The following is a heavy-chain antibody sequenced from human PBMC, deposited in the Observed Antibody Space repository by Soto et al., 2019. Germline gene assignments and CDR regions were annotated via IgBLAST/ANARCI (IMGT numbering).Heavy chain of an antibody. CDR3: ARQLLAVAGTDNYHGLEV. CDR2: ISYDGSHK. CDR1: AFTFSSYA. Sequence: PVGSLRLSCASSAFTFSSYAMHCVRHSPGKWLEWVAVISYDGSHKNYGDSVKGRFTISRDNSKNTLYLEMNGLRAEDTAVYYCARQLLAVAGTDNYHGLEVWGQGTTVSVSS. D-gene: IGHD6-19*01. J-gene: IGHJ6*01. V-gene: IGHV3-33*05.